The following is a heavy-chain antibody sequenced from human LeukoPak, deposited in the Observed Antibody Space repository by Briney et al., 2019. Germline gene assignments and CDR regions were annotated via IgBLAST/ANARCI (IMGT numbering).Heavy chain of an antibody. V-gene: IGHV3-23*01. CDR2: ISGSGGST. CDR1: GFTFSSYA. CDR3: ALHHGSYYLGRWFDP. J-gene: IGHJ5*02. D-gene: IGHD1-26*01. Sequence: GGSLRLSCAASGFTFSSYAMSWVRQAPGKGLAWVSAISGSGGSTYYTDSVKGRFTISRDNSKNTLYLQMNSLRAEDTAVYYCALHHGSYYLGRWFDPWGQGTLVIVSS.